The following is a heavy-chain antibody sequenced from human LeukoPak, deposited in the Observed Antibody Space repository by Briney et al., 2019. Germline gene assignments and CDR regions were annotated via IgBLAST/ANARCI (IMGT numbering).Heavy chain of an antibody. J-gene: IGHJ4*02. CDR2: IYYSGST. Sequence: SGTLSLTCTVSGGSISSGGYYWSWIRQHPGKGLEWIGYIYYSGSTYYNPSLKSRVTISVDTSKNQFSLKLSSVTAADTAVYYCARGNDFWSGYYTGISDYWGQGTLVTVSS. CDR3: ARGNDFWSGYYTGISDY. D-gene: IGHD3-3*01. V-gene: IGHV4-31*03. CDR1: GGSISSGGYY.